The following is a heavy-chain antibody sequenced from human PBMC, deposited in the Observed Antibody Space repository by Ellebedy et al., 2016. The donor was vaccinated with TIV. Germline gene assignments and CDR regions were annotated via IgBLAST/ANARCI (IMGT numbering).Heavy chain of an antibody. CDR3: ARRGSYGDYAVQINNWFDT. CDR2: IYQDGGVQ. CDR1: GFSFRSYW. J-gene: IGHJ5*02. V-gene: IGHV3-7*01. Sequence: GGSLRLSCAASGFSFRSYWMSRVRQAPGTGLEWVANIYQDGGVQYYVDSVKGRFTISRDNADNYLFLQMNSLRAEDTAVYYCARRGSYGDYAVQINNWFDTWGRGTLVAVSS. D-gene: IGHD4-17*01.